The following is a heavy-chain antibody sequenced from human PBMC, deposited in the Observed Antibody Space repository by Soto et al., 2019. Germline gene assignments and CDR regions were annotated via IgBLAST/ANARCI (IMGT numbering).Heavy chain of an antibody. CDR2: IHSGGNT. V-gene: IGHV3-53*04. D-gene: IGHD3-10*01. Sequence: EVQLVESGGGLVQPGGSLRLSCAASGFTVSNNYMSWVRQAPGKGLEWVSVIHSGGNTYYADSVKGRFTISRHNSKNTLYLQMNSLRTEDTAVYYCASQLWFGGGHAFDIWGQGTMVTVSS. CDR1: GFTVSNNY. CDR3: ASQLWFGGGHAFDI. J-gene: IGHJ3*02.